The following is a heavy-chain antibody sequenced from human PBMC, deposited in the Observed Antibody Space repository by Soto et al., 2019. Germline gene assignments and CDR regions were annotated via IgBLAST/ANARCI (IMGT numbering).Heavy chain of an antibody. CDR2: IYYTGST. J-gene: IGHJ5*02. V-gene: IGHV4-61*01. CDR3: ASALYCSGGSCSFDP. Sequence: QVQLQESGPGLVKPSETLSLTCTVSGGSVSSGNYYWSWIRQPPGKGLEWIGFIYYTGSTSYNPSLKSRVTISMDTSKNQFSLKLTSVNAADTAVYYCASALYCSGGSCSFDPWGQGTLVTVSS. D-gene: IGHD2-15*01. CDR1: GGSVSSGNYY.